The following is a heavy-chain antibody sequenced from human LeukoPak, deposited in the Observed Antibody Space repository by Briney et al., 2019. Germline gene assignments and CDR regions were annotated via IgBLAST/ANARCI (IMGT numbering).Heavy chain of an antibody. Sequence: SVKVSCKASGGTSSSYTISWVRQAPGQGLEWMGRIIPILGIANYAQKFQGRVTITTDESTSTAYMELSSLRSEDTAVYYCASGYYDSSGYYHTDYWGQGTLVTVSS. D-gene: IGHD3-22*01. V-gene: IGHV1-69*02. CDR1: GGTSSSYT. J-gene: IGHJ4*02. CDR2: IIPILGIA. CDR3: ASGYYDSSGYYHTDY.